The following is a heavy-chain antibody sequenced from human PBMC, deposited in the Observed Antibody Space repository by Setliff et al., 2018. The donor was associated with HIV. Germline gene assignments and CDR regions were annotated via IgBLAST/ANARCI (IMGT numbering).Heavy chain of an antibody. D-gene: IGHD3-22*01. Sequence: SETLSLTCNVSGASTNAYFLSWVRHPAGKGLGWIGHIYTSGITNHNPSLKSRVTMSLDTSKEQFSLRLRSVTAADTAIYYCARHWNYDTGLDPFDIWGQGTMVTVSS. CDR1: GASTNAYF. J-gene: IGHJ3*02. CDR3: ARHWNYDTGLDPFDI. CDR2: IYTSGIT. V-gene: IGHV4-4*07.